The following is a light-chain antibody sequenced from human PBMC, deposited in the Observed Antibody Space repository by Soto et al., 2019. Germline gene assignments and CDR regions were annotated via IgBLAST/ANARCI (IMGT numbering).Light chain of an antibody. CDR2: GAS. V-gene: IGKV3-15*01. CDR1: QSIRTN. Sequence: EIVLTQSPATLSVSAGVTGTLSCRARQSIRTNVAWYQQIPGQAPRLLVYGASTRATGVPARFSGSGSGIEFTLTISSLQAEDSAFYYCQQYFNWPLTWTFGPGTKVQIK. J-gene: IGKJ3*01. CDR3: QQYFNWPLTWT.